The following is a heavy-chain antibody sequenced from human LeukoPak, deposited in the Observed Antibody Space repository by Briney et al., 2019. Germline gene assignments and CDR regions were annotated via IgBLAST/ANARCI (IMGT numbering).Heavy chain of an antibody. CDR1: GGTFSSYA. D-gene: IGHD5-18*01. J-gene: IGHJ6*03. CDR2: IIPIFGTA. Sequence: SVKVSCKASGGTFSSYAISWVRQAPGQGLEWMGGIIPIFGTANYAQKFQGRVTITADESTSTAYMELSSLRSEDTAVYYCAIETAMVIGPEYYYYYMDVWGKGTTVTISS. CDR3: AIETAMVIGPEYYYYYMDV. V-gene: IGHV1-69*13.